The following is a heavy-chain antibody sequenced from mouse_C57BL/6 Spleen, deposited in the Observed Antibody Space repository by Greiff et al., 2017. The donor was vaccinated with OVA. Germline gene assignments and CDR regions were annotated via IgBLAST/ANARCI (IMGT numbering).Heavy chain of an antibody. CDR3: ARDAYAMDY. CDR1: GFTFSAFY. Sequence: EVMLVESGGGLVQSGRSLRLSCATSGFTFSAFYMEWVRQAPGKGLEWIAASRNKANDYTTEYSASVKGRFIVSRDTSHSILDLQMNALIAEDTAIYYCARDAYAMDYWGQGTSVTVSS. J-gene: IGHJ4*01. CDR2: SRNKANDYTT. V-gene: IGHV7-1*01.